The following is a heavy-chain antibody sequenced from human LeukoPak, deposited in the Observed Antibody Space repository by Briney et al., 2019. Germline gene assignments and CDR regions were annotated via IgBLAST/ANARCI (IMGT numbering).Heavy chain of an antibody. Sequence: PGGSLRLSCSVSGFTFSTSGMHWVRQAPGKGLEYVSAITSNGGGTHYADSVKGRFTISRDNSKNTLYLQMNSLRAEDTAVYYCGKSVVVGRVFPGLDYWGQGTLVTVSS. CDR1: GFTFSTSG. D-gene: IGHD2-21*01. CDR3: GKSVVVGRVFPGLDY. J-gene: IGHJ4*02. CDR2: ITSNGGGT. V-gene: IGHV3-64*04.